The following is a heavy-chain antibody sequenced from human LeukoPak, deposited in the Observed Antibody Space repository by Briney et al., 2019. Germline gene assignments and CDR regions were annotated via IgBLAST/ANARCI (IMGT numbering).Heavy chain of an antibody. V-gene: IGHV1-46*01. J-gene: IGHJ4*02. CDR2: INPSGGST. D-gene: IGHD6-19*01. CDR3: ARDLYRYSSGREPDY. Sequence: ASVKVSCKASGYTLTSYYMHWVRHAPGQGLEWMGIINPSGGSTSCAQKFQGRVTMTRDTSTSTVYMELSSLRSEDTAVYYCARDLYRYSSGREPDYWGQGTLVTVSS. CDR1: GYTLTSYY.